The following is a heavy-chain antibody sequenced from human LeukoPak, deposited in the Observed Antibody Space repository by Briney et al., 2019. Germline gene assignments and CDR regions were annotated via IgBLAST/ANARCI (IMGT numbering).Heavy chain of an antibody. CDR2: ISYDGSNK. CDR3: XXXAIXXXXXYYFDY. V-gene: IGHV3-30*04. J-gene: IGHJ4*02. Sequence: GGSLRLSCAASGFTFSSYAMHWVRQAPGKGLEWVAVISYDGSNKYYADSVKGRFTISRDNSKNTLYLQMNSLRAEDTAVYYCXXXAIXXXXXYYFDYWGQGTLVTVSS. CDR1: GFTFSSYA.